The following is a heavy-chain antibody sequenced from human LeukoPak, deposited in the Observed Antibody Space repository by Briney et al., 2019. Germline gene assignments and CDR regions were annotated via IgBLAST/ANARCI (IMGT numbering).Heavy chain of an antibody. J-gene: IGHJ3*02. D-gene: IGHD3-22*01. CDR2: IKSDGSET. CDR1: GFSLSSSW. Sequence: PGGSLRLSCAASGFSLSSSWMHWVPQAPGKGPVWVSLIKSDGSETDYADSVKGRFTISRDNARNTLFLQMNSLRVDDTAVYYCAQAQWLSIDVFYMWGQGTMVTVSS. V-gene: IGHV3-74*01. CDR3: AQAQWLSIDVFYM.